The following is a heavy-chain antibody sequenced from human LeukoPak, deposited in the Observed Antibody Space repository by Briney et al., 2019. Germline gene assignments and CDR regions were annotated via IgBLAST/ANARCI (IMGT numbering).Heavy chain of an antibody. CDR1: GEFFGGSY. Sequence: SETLSLTCTVHGEFFGGSYWNWIRQSPGKGLEWIGEINHSGNTNYNPTLKSRVTISVDTSQKQFSLRLSSVTAADTAVYYCARGLYLTTRGGAAAGFLDYWGQGNLVTVSS. J-gene: IGHJ4*02. CDR3: ARGLYLTTRGGAAAGFLDY. CDR2: INHSGNT. D-gene: IGHD6-13*01. V-gene: IGHV4-34*01.